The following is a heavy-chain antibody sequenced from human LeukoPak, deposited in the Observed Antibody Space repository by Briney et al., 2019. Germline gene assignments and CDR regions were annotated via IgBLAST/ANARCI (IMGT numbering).Heavy chain of an antibody. Sequence: GGSLRLSCAASGFTFSSSGMHWVRQAPGKGLEWVAVISHDGSNKYYADSVKGRFTISRDNSKNTLYLQMNSLRAEDTAVYYCARGLGVVRGIINDYWGQGTLVTVSS. CDR1: GFTFSSSG. CDR3: ARGLGVVRGIINDY. V-gene: IGHV3-30*03. D-gene: IGHD3-10*01. J-gene: IGHJ4*02. CDR2: ISHDGSNK.